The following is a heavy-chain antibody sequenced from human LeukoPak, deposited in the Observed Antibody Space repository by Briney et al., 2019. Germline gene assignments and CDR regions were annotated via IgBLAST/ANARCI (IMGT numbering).Heavy chain of an antibody. Sequence: GGSLRLSCAASGFTFSSYGMHWVRQAPGKGLEWVAVIWYGGSNKYYADSVKGRFTISRDNSKNTLYLQMNSLRAEDTAVYYCARIDIAVASAFILDAFGIWGQGTMVTVSS. CDR2: IWYGGSNK. CDR3: ARIDIAVASAFILDAFGI. CDR1: GFTFSSYG. V-gene: IGHV3-33*08. J-gene: IGHJ3*02. D-gene: IGHD2-2*01.